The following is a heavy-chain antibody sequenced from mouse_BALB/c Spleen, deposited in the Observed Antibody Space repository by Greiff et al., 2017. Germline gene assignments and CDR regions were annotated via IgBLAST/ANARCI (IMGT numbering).Heavy chain of an antibody. J-gene: IGHJ4*01. Sequence: VQLQQSGPGLVQPSQSLSITCTVSGFSLTSYGVHWVRQSPGKGLEWLGVIWSGGSTDYNAAFISRLSISKDNSKSQVFFKMNSLQANDTAIYYCARKGLLRTYYAMDYWGQGTSVTVSS. V-gene: IGHV2-2*02. D-gene: IGHD1-1*01. CDR1: GFSLTSYG. CDR2: IWSGGST. CDR3: ARKGLLRTYYAMDY.